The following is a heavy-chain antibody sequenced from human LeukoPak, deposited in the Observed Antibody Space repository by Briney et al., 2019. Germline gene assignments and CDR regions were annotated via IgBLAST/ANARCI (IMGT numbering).Heavy chain of an antibody. CDR1: GGSFSGYY. CDR3: ARVNRGIYDYVWGSYRHYFDY. CDR2: INHSGST. D-gene: IGHD3-16*02. Sequence: PSETLSLTCAVYGGSFSGYYWSWIRQPPGKGLEWIGEINHSGSTNYNPSLKSRVTISVDTSKNQFSLKLSSVTAADTAVYYCARVNRGIYDYVWGSYRHYFDYWGQGTLVTVSS. V-gene: IGHV4-34*01. J-gene: IGHJ4*02.